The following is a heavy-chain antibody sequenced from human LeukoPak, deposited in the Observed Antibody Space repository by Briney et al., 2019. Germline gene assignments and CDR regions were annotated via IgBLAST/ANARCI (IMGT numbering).Heavy chain of an antibody. Sequence: ASVKVSCKASGYTFTSYGISWVRQAPGQGLEWMGWISAYNGNTNYAQELQGRVTMTEDTSTDTAYMELSSLRSEDTAVYYCATITGIAVAGTGYYFDYWGQGTLVTVSS. D-gene: IGHD6-19*01. V-gene: IGHV1-18*01. CDR1: GYTFTSYG. CDR2: ISAYNGNT. J-gene: IGHJ4*02. CDR3: ATITGIAVAGTGYYFDY.